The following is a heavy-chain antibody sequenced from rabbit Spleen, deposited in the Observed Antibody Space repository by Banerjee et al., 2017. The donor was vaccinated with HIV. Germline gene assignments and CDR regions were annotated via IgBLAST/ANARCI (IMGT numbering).Heavy chain of an antibody. CDR1: GFSFTYSDY. D-gene: IGHD8-1*01. CDR2: IDAGSSGFT. V-gene: IGHV1S45*01. J-gene: IGHJ6*01. Sequence: EQLEESGGGLVKPGGTLTLTCTASGFSFTYSDYMCWVRQPPGKGLEWIACIDAGSSGFTYFATWAKGRFTCSKTSSTTVTLQMTSLTVADTATYFCARDTGSSFSSYGMDLWGPGTLVTVS. CDR3: ARDTGSSFSSYGMDL.